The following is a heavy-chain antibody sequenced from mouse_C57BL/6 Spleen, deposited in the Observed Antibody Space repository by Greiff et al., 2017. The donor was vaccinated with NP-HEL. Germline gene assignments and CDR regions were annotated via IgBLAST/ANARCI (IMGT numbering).Heavy chain of an antibody. V-gene: IGHV1-53*01. CDR2: INPSNGGT. CDR3: ARSEGDYYGSSYYWYFDV. Sequence: QVQLQQSGTELVKPGASVKLSCKASGYTFTSYWMHWVKQRPGQGLEWIGNINPSNGGTNYNEKFKSKAILTVDKSSSTAYMQLSSLTSEDSAVYYCARSEGDYYGSSYYWYFDVWGTGTTVTVSS. D-gene: IGHD1-1*01. CDR1: GYTFTSYW. J-gene: IGHJ1*03.